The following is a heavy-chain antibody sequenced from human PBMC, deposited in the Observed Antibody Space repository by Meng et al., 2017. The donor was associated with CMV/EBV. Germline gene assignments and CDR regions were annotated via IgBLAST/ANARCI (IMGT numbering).Heavy chain of an antibody. CDR1: GFTFSDYY. D-gene: IGHD5-24*01. CDR3: AKDGYNRGGSFDY. Sequence: GESLKISCAASGFTFSDYYMSWIRQAPGKGLEWVSYISSSGSTIYYADSVKGRFTISRDNAKNSLYLQMNSLRAGDTAVYYCAKDGYNRGGSFDYWGQGTLVTVSS. CDR2: ISSSGSTI. J-gene: IGHJ4*02. V-gene: IGHV3-11*01.